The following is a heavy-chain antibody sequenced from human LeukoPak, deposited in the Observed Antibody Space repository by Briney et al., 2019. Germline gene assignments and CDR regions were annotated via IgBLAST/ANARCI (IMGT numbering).Heavy chain of an antibody. D-gene: IGHD1-26*01. CDR1: GYSFTSYW. V-gene: IGHV5-51*01. CDR3: GGDSGATSSFFDY. J-gene: IGHJ4*02. CDR2: IYPGDSDT. Sequence: GESLKISCKGSGYSFTSYWIGWVRQMPGKGLEWMGIIYPGDSDTRYSPSFQGQVTISADKSISTAYLQWSSLKASDTAMYYCGGDSGATSSFFDYWGQGTLVTVSS.